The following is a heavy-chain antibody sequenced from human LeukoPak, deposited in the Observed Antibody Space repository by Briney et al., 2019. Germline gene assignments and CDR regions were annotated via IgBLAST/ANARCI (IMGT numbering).Heavy chain of an antibody. V-gene: IGHV3-30*18. CDR2: ISNDGSII. J-gene: IGHJ4*02. Sequence: PGGSLRLSCAASGFTFSIHSMNWVRQAPGKGLEWVAVISNDGSIIKYGDSVKGRFTISRDNSKNTLYVQMNSLRTDDAAVYYCAKSKSPYPMDYIFDFWGQGTLVTVSS. CDR1: GFTFSIHS. D-gene: IGHD4-11*01. CDR3: AKSKSPYPMDYIFDF.